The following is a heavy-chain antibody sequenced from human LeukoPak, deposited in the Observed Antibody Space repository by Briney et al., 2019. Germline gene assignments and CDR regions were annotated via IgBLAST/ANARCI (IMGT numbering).Heavy chain of an antibody. CDR3: VSADIWGNYRTDS. J-gene: IGHJ5*01. CDR1: GFNIRSHG. V-gene: IGHV3-33*01. Sequence: GRSLRLSCAASGFNIRSHGMHWVRQAPGKGLEWLAVIWYNGNTKYYADSAKGRFTVSRDDSQNTLHLQMDSLRAEDTAAYYCVSADIWGNYRTDSWGHGALVVVSS. CDR2: IWYNGNTK. D-gene: IGHD3-16*02.